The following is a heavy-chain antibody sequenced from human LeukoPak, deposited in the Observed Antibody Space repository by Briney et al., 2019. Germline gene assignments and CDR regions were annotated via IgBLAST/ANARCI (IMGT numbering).Heavy chain of an antibody. CDR2: IKSDGGT. J-gene: IGHJ1*01. D-gene: IGHD3-22*01. CDR1: GFTFSTYW. CDR3: ARAPSEIGGYYPEYFRH. Sequence: PGGSLRLSCAASGFTFSTYWMHWVRQAPRKGLVWVSRIKSDGGTTYADSVKGRFTISRDNAKKTVSLQMNSLRPEDTGVYYCARAPSEIGGYYPEYFRHWGQGTLVTVSS. V-gene: IGHV3-74*01.